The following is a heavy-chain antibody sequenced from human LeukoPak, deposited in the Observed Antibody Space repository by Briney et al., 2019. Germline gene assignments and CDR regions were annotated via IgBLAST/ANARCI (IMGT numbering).Heavy chain of an antibody. D-gene: IGHD2-2*02. J-gene: IGHJ4*02. Sequence: WVAFLRYHGSNKYYADSVKGRFTISRDNSKNTLYLQMNSLRAEDTAVYYCAKLLYEIDYWGQGTLVTVSS. V-gene: IGHV3-30*02. CDR3: AKLLYEIDY. CDR2: LRYHGSNK.